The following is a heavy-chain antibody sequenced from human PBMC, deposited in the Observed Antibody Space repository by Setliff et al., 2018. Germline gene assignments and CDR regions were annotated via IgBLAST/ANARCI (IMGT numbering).Heavy chain of an antibody. CDR2: INHSGST. J-gene: IGHJ4*02. D-gene: IGHD5-18*01. V-gene: IGHV4-34*01. Sequence: SETLSLTCAVYGGSFSGYYWSWIRQPPGKGLEWIGEINHSGSTNYNPSLESRVTISVDTSKNQFSLKLSSVTAADTAVYYCARGRIQLWKYYFDYWGQGTLVTVS. CDR1: GGSFSGYY. CDR3: ARGRIQLWKYYFDY.